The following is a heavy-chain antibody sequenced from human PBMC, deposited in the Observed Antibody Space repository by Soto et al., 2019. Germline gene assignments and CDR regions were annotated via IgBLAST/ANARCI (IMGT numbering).Heavy chain of an antibody. CDR2: INRSGST. V-gene: IGHV4-34*01. CDR1: GGSFSGYY. D-gene: IGHD1-20*01. Sequence: SETLSLTCAVYGGSFSGYYWTWIRQPPGKGLEWIGEINRSGSTNYKPSLRGRATISVDTSKNQVSLKVGSVTAADTAVYYCARGRTLITGTSLDYWGQGTLVTVSS. J-gene: IGHJ4*02. CDR3: ARGRTLITGTSLDY.